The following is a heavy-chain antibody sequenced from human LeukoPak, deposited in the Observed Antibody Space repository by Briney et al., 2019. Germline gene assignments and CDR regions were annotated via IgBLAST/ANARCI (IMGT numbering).Heavy chain of an antibody. Sequence: SQTLPLTCTVSGGSISSGDYYWSWIRQPPGKGLEWIGYIYYSGSTYYNPSLKSRVTISVDTSKNQFSLKLSSVTAADTAVYYCARASYYYDSSGYYAGAFDIWGQGTMVTVSS. CDR1: GGSISSGDYY. V-gene: IGHV4-30-4*01. CDR2: IYYSGST. CDR3: ARASYYYDSSGYYAGAFDI. D-gene: IGHD3-22*01. J-gene: IGHJ3*02.